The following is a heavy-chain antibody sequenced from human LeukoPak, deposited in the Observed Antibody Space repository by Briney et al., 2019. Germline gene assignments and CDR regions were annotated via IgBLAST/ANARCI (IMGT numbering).Heavy chain of an antibody. J-gene: IGHJ4*02. Sequence: GGSLRLSCVSSGFSFSDYAMNWVRQAPGKGPEWVSSISWSSSYIYYADSVKGRFTISRDNSKNTLYLQMNSLRAEDTAVYYCARAGRGYCGGDCSFDYWGQGTLVTVSS. CDR2: ISWSSSYI. V-gene: IGHV3-21*04. CDR1: GFSFSDYA. CDR3: ARAGRGYCGGDCSFDY. D-gene: IGHD2-21*02.